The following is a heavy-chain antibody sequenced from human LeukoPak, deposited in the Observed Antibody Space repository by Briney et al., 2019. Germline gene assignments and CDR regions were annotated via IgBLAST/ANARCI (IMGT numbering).Heavy chain of an antibody. V-gene: IGHV3-23*01. J-gene: IGHJ4*02. Sequence: GGSLRLSCAASGFPFSSYAMSWVRQAPGKGLEWVSAISGSGGSTYYADSVKGRFTISRDNSKNTLYLQMNSLRAEDTAVYYCAKSDDILTGYYPDYWGQGTLVTVSS. D-gene: IGHD3-9*01. CDR2: ISGSGGST. CDR1: GFPFSSYA. CDR3: AKSDDILTGYYPDY.